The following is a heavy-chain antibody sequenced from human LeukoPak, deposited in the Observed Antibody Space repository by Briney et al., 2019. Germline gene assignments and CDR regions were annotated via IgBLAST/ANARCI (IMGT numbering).Heavy chain of an antibody. CDR1: GFTFSSYW. CDR2: IKQDGSEK. Sequence: PGGSLRLSCAASGFTFSSYWMSWVRQAPGKGLEWVANIKQDGSEKYYVDSMKGRFTISRDNAKNSLYLQMNSLRAEDTAVYYCARVRFSRPVTHRSYYFDYWGQGTLVTVSS. CDR3: ARVRFSRPVTHRSYYFDY. V-gene: IGHV3-7*01. D-gene: IGHD4-17*01. J-gene: IGHJ4*02.